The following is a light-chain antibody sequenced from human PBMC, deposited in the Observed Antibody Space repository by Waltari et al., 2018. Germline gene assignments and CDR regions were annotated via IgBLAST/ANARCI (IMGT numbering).Light chain of an antibody. V-gene: IGKV3-20*01. J-gene: IGKJ4*01. CDR3: QQYGCSPLT. Sequence: EIVLTQPPGMLSLSPGERATLSCRASQSVSSSYLAWYQQKPGQAPRLLIYCASSRATGIPDRFSGSGSGTEFTLTISRLEPEDFAVYYCQQYGCSPLTFGGGTKVEI. CDR2: CAS. CDR1: QSVSSSY.